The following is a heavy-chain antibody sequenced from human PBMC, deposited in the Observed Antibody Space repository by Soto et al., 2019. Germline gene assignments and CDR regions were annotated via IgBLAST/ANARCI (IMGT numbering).Heavy chain of an antibody. CDR1: GYTFINYG. D-gene: IGHD6-13*01. CDR2: VGAYSDIT. Sequence: QVRLVQSGPEVKKPGASVKISCKTSGYTFINYGLSWVRQAPGQGLEWIGGVGAYSDITYYAQKLQGRVIMTTDTSTGTVYLELRSLTSDDTAVYYCARVEQGMDVWGQGTTVTVS. V-gene: IGHV1-18*01. CDR3: ARVEQGMDV. J-gene: IGHJ6*02.